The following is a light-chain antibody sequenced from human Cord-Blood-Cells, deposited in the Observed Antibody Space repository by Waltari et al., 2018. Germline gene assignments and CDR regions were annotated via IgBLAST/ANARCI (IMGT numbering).Light chain of an antibody. CDR1: QSISSW. CDR2: KAS. V-gene: IGKV1-5*03. CDR3: QQYNSYT. Sequence: SASVGDRVTITCRASQSISSWLAWYQQKPGKAPKLLIYKASSLESGVPSRFSGSGSGTEFTLTISSLQPDDFATYYCQQYNSYTFGQGTKLEIK. J-gene: IGKJ2*01.